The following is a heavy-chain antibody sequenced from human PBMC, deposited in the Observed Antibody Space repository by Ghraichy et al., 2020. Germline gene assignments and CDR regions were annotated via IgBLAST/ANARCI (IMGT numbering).Heavy chain of an antibody. CDR1: GFSLSNARMG. J-gene: IGHJ4*02. D-gene: IGHD1-1*01. Sequence: SGPTLVKPTETLTLTCTVSGFSLSNARMGVSWIRQPPGKALEWLAHIFSNDEKSYSTSLKSRLTISNDTSKSQVVLTMTNMDPVDTATYYCARIPDGGGPTHWDYWGQGTLVTVSS. V-gene: IGHV2-26*01. CDR2: IFSNDEK. CDR3: ARIPDGGGPTHWDY.